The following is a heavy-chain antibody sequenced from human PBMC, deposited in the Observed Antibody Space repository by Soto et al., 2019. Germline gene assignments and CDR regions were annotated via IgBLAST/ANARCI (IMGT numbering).Heavy chain of an antibody. CDR3: ARGLITGSQHSGGWYYLDS. CDR2: INHSGSA. J-gene: IGHJ4*02. D-gene: IGHD1-26*01. Sequence: SETLSLTCDVYGGSFSGYIWTWIRQTPGKGLQWIGQINHSGSANYNPSLKSRVTISVHTSNSQFSLELSSVTAADTAVYYCARGLITGSQHSGGWYYLDSWGQGTQVTVSS. V-gene: IGHV4-34*01. CDR1: GGSFSGYI.